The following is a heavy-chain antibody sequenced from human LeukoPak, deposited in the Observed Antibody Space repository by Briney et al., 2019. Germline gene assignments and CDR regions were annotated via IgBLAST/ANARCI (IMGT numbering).Heavy chain of an antibody. J-gene: IGHJ4*02. CDR3: ARDAQTYYYDTSGYYFEY. Sequence: PSETLSLTCTVSGGSISSYYWGWIRQPPGKGLEWIGSIYHTGGTYYNPSLKSRVTISIDTSKNQFSLNLSSVTAADTAVYYCARDAQTYYYDTSGYYFEYWGQGTLVTVSS. CDR2: IYHTGGT. D-gene: IGHD3-22*01. V-gene: IGHV4-38-2*02. CDR1: GGSISSYY.